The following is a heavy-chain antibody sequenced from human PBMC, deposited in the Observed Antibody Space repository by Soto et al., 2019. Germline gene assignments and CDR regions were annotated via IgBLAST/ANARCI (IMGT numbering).Heavy chain of an antibody. D-gene: IGHD1-1*01. CDR3: ARDHAAWNGRYFDY. CDR1: GGSISSYY. V-gene: IGHV4-59*01. CDR2: IYYSGST. Sequence: PSETLSLTCTVSGGSISSYYWSWIRQPPGKGLEWIGYIYYSGSTNYNPSLKSRVTMSVDTSKNQFSLKLSSVTAADTAVYYCARDHAAWNGRYFDYWGQGTLVTVSS. J-gene: IGHJ4*02.